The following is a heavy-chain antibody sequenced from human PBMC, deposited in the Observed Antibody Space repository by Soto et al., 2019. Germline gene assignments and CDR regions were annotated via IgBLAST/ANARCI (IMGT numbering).Heavy chain of an antibody. Sequence: GGSLRLSCAASGFTFSSYAMSWVRQAPGKGLEWVSAISGSGGSTYYADSVKGRFTISRDNSKNTLYLQMNSLRAEDTAVYYCARGERVLWFGESVDAFDIWGQGTMVTVSS. V-gene: IGHV3-23*01. CDR1: GFTFSSYA. CDR3: ARGERVLWFGESVDAFDI. J-gene: IGHJ3*02. CDR2: ISGSGGST. D-gene: IGHD3-10*01.